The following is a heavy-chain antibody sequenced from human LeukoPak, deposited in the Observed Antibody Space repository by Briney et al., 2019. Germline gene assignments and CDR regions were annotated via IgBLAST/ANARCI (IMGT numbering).Heavy chain of an antibody. V-gene: IGHV3-23*01. D-gene: IGHD1-14*01. J-gene: IGHJ6*02. CDR3: AKVRTYFYHGLDV. CDR1: GFTFSTCA. CDR2: ISGTTSGT. Sequence: PGGSLRLSCAASGFTFSTCAMSWVRQAPGKGLEWVSGISGTTSGTYYADSVKGRFTISRGNSKNTLFLQVNSLRAEDTAVYYCAKVRTYFYHGLDVWGQGTTVTVSS.